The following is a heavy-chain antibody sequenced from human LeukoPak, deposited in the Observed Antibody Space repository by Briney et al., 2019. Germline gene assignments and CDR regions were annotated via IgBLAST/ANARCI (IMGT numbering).Heavy chain of an antibody. V-gene: IGHV4-59*12. CDR1: GGSISSYY. Sequence: SETLSLTCTVSGGSISSYYWSWIRQPPGKGLEWIGYIYYSGSTNYNPSLKSRVTISVDTSKNQFSLKLSSVTAADTAVYYCARSSGYVTRFLDYWGQGTLVTVSS. CDR3: ARSSGYVTRFLDY. CDR2: IYYSGST. J-gene: IGHJ4*02. D-gene: IGHD5-12*01.